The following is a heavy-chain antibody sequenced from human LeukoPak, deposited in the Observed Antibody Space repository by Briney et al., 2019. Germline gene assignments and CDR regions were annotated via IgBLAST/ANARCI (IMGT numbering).Heavy chain of an antibody. CDR3: AKGSDSGWVGAFDI. D-gene: IGHD6-19*01. CDR1: GFTFDDYA. J-gene: IGHJ3*02. Sequence: GRSLRLSCAASGFTFDDYAMHWVRQAPGKGLEWVSGISWNSGSIGYADSVKGRFTNSRDNAKNSLYLQMNSLRAEDTALYYCAKGSDSGWVGAFDIWGQGTMVTVSS. V-gene: IGHV3-9*01. CDR2: ISWNSGSI.